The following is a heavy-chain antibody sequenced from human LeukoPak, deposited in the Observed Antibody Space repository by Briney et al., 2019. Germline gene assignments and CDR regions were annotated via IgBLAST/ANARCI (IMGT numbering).Heavy chain of an antibody. J-gene: IGHJ4*02. D-gene: IGHD6-6*01. Sequence: GGSLRLSCAASGLTFSTYSMNWVRQAPGKGLEWVSYISSSSSTIYYADSAKGRFTISRDNAKNSLHLQMNSLRDEDTAVYYCAREYSSSSGKALDYWGQGTLVTVSS. CDR2: ISSSSSTI. CDR1: GLTFSTYS. V-gene: IGHV3-48*02. CDR3: AREYSSSSGKALDY.